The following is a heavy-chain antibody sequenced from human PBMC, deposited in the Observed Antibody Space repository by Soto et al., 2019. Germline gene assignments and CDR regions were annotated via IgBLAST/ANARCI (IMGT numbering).Heavy chain of an antibody. J-gene: IGHJ4*02. CDR1: GGSISSSNW. V-gene: IGHV4-4*02. CDR2: IYHSGST. D-gene: IGHD3-10*01. CDR3: ARGSGATANFDY. Sequence: SETLSLTCAVSGGSISSSNWWSWVRQPPGKGLEWIGEIYHSGSTNYNPSLKSRVTISVDTSKNQFSLKLSSVTAADTAVYYCARGSGATANFDYWGQGTLVTVSS.